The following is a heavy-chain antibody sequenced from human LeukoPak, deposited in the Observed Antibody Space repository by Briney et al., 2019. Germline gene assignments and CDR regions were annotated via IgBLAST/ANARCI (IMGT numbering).Heavy chain of an antibody. J-gene: IGHJ4*02. D-gene: IGHD2-2*01. V-gene: IGHV3-21*01. Sequence: GGSLRLSCAASGFTFSSYTMNWVRQAPGKGLEWVSSISTSSFYIYYADSVKGRFTISRDNAKNSLYLQMNSLRAEDTAVYYCAGSREISPFDYWGQGTLVTVSS. CDR3: AGSREISPFDY. CDR1: GFTFSSYT. CDR2: ISTSSFYI.